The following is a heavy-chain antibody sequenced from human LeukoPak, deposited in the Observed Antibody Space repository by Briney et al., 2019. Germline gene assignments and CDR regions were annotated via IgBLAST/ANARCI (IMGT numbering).Heavy chain of an antibody. J-gene: IGHJ6*02. Sequence: PGGSLRLSCAASGFTFSSYSMNWVRQAPGKGLEWVSSISSSSSYIYYADSVKGRFTISRDNAKNSLYLQMNSLRAEDTAVYYCARFRCSSTSCYSIGYYYGMDVWGQGTTVTVSS. CDR1: GFTFSSYS. V-gene: IGHV3-21*01. CDR2: ISSSSSYI. D-gene: IGHD2-2*02. CDR3: ARFRCSSTSCYSIGYYYGMDV.